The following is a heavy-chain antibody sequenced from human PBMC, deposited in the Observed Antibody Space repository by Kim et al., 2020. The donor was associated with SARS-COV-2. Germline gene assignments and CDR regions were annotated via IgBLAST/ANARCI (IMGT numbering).Heavy chain of an antibody. CDR1: GGSFSGYY. V-gene: IGHV4-34*01. Sequence: SETLSLTCAVYGGSFSGYYWSWIRQPPGKGLEWIGEINHSGSTNYNPSLKSRVTISVDTSKNQFSLKLSSVTAADTAVYYCARGWVLGQQLVGFDYWGQGTLVTVSS. CDR3: ARGWVLGQQLVGFDY. J-gene: IGHJ4*02. CDR2: INHSGST. D-gene: IGHD6-13*01.